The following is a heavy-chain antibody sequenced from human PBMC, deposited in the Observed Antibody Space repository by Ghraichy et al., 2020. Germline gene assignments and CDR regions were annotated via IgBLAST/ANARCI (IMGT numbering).Heavy chain of an antibody. J-gene: IGHJ4*02. D-gene: IGHD6-19*01. CDR2: IKQDGSEK. CDR1: GFTFSSYW. CDR3: ARDLGSGWYCDY. V-gene: IGHV3-7*03. Sequence: GGSLRLSCAASGFTFSSYWMRWFRQAPGKGLEWVANIKQDGSEKYYVDSVKGRFTISSDNAKNSLYLQMNSLRAEDTAVYYCARDLGSGWYCDYWGQGTLVTVSS.